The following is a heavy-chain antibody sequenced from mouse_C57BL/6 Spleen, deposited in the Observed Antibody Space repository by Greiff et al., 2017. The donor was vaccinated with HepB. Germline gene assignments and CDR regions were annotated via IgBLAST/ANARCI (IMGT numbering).Heavy chain of an antibody. V-gene: IGHV1-54*01. CDR2: INPGSGGT. D-gene: IGHD1-1*01. J-gene: IGHJ2*01. Sequence: QVQLQQSGAELVRPGTSVKVSCKASGYAFTNYLIEWVKQRPGQGLEWIGVINPGSGGTNYNEKFKGKATLTADKSSSTAYMQLSSLTSEDSAVYFCARGYGSSGYFDYWGQGTTLTVSS. CDR1: GYAFTNYL. CDR3: ARGYGSSGYFDY.